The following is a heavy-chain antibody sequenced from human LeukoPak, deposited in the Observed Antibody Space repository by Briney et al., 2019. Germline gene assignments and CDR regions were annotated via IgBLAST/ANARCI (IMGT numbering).Heavy chain of an antibody. V-gene: IGHV1-2*02. D-gene: IGHD6-6*01. CDR3: ARVPRDYASSSGFDP. CDR2: ISPNSGGT. J-gene: IGHJ5*02. Sequence: ASVKVSCKAYGYTFTGYSMHWVRQAPGQGLEWMAWISPNSGGTNYAQKFQGRVTVTRDTSISTAYMELSRLTSDDTAVYYCARVPRDYASSSGFDPWGQGTLVTVSS. CDR1: GYTFTGYS.